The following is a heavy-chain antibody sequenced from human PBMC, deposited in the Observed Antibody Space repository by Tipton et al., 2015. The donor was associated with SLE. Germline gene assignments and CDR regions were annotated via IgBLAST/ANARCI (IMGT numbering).Heavy chain of an antibody. CDR1: GGSFSGYY. J-gene: IGHJ6*03. V-gene: IGHV4-34*01. CDR2: INHRGST. CDR3: ARGQEGRVTMIVEYYYYYMDV. Sequence: TLSLTCAVYGGSFSGYYWSWIRQPPGKGLEWIGEINHRGSTNYNPSLKSRVTISVDTSKNQFSLKLSSVTAADTAVYYCARGQEGRVTMIVEYYYYYMDVWGKGTTVTVSS. D-gene: IGHD3-22*01.